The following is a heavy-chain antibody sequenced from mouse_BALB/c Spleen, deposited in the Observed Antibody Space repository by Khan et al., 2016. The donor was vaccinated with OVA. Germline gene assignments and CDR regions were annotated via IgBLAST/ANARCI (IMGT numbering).Heavy chain of an antibody. D-gene: IGHD1-2*01. CDR1: GYTFTDFY. V-gene: IGHV1-77*01. CDR2: ISPGSGDT. CDR3: ARRNYFGYTFAY. J-gene: IGHJ3*01. Sequence: QVQLKQSGTELARPGASVNLSCKASGYTFTDFYINWVKQRSGQGLEWIGEISPGSGDTYYNEKFKGKVTLTADKSSSTAYMQRSSLTSEASAVYFCARRNYFGYTFAYWGQGTLVTVSA.